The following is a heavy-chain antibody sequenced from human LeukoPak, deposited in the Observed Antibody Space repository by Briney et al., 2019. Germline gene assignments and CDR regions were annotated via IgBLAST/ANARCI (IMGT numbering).Heavy chain of an antibody. CDR2: IKQDGSEK. CDR3: ATYSGYGRFDY. CDR1: GFTFSSYW. Sequence: GGSLRLSCAASGFTFSSYWMSWVRQAPGKGLEWVANIKQDGSEKYYVDSVKGRFTISRDNAKNSLYLQMNSLRAEDTAVYYCATYSGYGRFDYWGQGTLVTVSS. D-gene: IGHD5-12*01. J-gene: IGHJ4*02. V-gene: IGHV3-7*01.